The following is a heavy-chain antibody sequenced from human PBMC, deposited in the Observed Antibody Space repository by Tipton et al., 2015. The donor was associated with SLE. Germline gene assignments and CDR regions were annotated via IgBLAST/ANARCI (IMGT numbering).Heavy chain of an antibody. D-gene: IGHD3-22*01. J-gene: IGHJ4*02. CDR3: ARVPRYYYDSSYFDY. Sequence: LRLSCSVSGDSVSSFYWSWIRQPPGKGLEWIGYIYHSGSTNYNPSLKSRVTISVDTSKNQFSLKLSSVTAADTAVYYCARVPRYYYDSSYFDYWGQGTLVTVSS. V-gene: IGHV4-59*08. CDR1: GDSVSSFY. CDR2: IYHSGST.